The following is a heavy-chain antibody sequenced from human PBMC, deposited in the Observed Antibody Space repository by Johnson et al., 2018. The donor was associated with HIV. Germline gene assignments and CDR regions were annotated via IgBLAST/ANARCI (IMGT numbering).Heavy chain of an antibody. CDR1: GFTFDDYA. Sequence: VQLVESGGGVVQPGRSLRLSCAASGFTFDDYAMHWVRQTPGKGLVWVSRINSDGSSTSYADSVKGRFTISRDNGKNTLYLQMNSLRAEDTAVYYCARAERSSSGVDAFDIWGQGTMVTVSS. D-gene: IGHD6-6*01. CDR2: INSDGSST. V-gene: IGHV3-74*02. J-gene: IGHJ3*02. CDR3: ARAERSSSGVDAFDI.